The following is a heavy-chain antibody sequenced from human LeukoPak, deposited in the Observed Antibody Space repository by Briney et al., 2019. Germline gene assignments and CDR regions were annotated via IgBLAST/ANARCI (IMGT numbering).Heavy chain of an antibody. J-gene: IGHJ3*02. V-gene: IGHV3-21*01. CDR1: GFTFSSYS. CDR3: ARGHTAMGDAFDI. CDR2: ISGSSSYI. D-gene: IGHD5-18*01. Sequence: GGSLRLSCAASGFTFSSYSMNWVRQAPGKGLEWVSSISGSSSYIYYADSVKGRFTISRDNAKNSLYLQMNSLRAEDTAVYYCARGHTAMGDAFDIWGQGTMVTVSS.